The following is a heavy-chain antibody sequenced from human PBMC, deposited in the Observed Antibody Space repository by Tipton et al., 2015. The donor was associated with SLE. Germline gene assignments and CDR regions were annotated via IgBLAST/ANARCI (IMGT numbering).Heavy chain of an antibody. V-gene: IGHV4-39*07. CDR3: ARFSTTVGWLDP. Sequence: TLSLTCTVSGGSISSASYFWGWIRQPPGKGLEWIGSIYHNGNTYNNPSLRGRVTISVDTSKNQFYLEVPSVTAADTAMYYCARFSTTVGWLDPWGQGILVTVSS. CDR1: GGSISSASYF. J-gene: IGHJ5*02. D-gene: IGHD2/OR15-2a*01. CDR2: IYHNGNT.